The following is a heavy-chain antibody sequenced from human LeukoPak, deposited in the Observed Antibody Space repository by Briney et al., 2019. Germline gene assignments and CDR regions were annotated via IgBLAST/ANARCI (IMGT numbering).Heavy chain of an antibody. Sequence: PGGSLRLSCAASGFTFDDYTMHWVRQAPGKGLEWVSLISWDGGSTYYADSVKGRFTISRDNSKNSLYLQMNSLRTEDTALYYCAKDFVGAPYIAAAGSDAFDIWGQGTMVTVSS. CDR2: ISWDGGST. CDR1: GFTFDDYT. J-gene: IGHJ3*02. V-gene: IGHV3-43*01. D-gene: IGHD6-13*01. CDR3: AKDFVGAPYIAAAGSDAFDI.